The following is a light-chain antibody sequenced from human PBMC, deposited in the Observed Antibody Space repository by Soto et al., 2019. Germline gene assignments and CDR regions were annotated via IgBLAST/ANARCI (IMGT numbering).Light chain of an antibody. CDR2: DAS. J-gene: IGKJ5*01. Sequence: EIVLTQSPATLALSPGGRATLSCSASQSVSSYLAWYQQKPGQAPRLLIYDASNRATGIPPRFSGSGSGTDFTLTISSLEPEDFAVYYCQQHSNWPPITFGQGTRLEI. V-gene: IGKV3-11*01. CDR1: QSVSSY. CDR3: QQHSNWPPIT.